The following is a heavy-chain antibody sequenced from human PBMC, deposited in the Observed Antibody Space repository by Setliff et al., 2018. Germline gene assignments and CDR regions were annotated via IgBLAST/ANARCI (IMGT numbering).Heavy chain of an antibody. CDR2: IYIGGSA. CDR1: GGSISSDY. J-gene: IGHJ6*03. D-gene: IGHD6-19*01. Sequence: PSETLSLTCTASGGSISSDYWSWIRQPAGKGLEWIGHIYIGGSANYTPSLKSRVTMSIDTSKNQFSLKLNSVTAADMAVYYCAREQWLDPPGYYYMDVWDKGTTVTVSS. V-gene: IGHV4-4*07. CDR3: AREQWLDPPGYYYMDV.